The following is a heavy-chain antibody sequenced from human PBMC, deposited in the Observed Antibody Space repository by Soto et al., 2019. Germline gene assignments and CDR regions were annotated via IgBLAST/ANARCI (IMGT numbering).Heavy chain of an antibody. CDR2: MYYTGNK. D-gene: IGHD6-6*01. CDR3: ARRSSSSLGSLFDP. Sequence: PSATLSLTCTVSGGSISSSTYYWDWIRQPPGKGLEWIGAMYYTGNKNYNPSLESRVTMSVDTSKNQFSLKLSSVTPTDTAVYYCARRSSSSLGSLFDPWGRG. J-gene: IGHJ5*02. V-gene: IGHV4-39*01. CDR1: GGSISSSTYY.